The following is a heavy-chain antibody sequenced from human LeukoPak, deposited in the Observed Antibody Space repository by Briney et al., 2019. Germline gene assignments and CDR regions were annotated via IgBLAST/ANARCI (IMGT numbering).Heavy chain of an antibody. J-gene: IGHJ6*02. Sequence: PSETLSLTCAVYGGSFSGYYWTWIRQPPGKGLEWIGYIYYSGSTNYNPSLKSRVTISVDTSKNQLSLKLSSVTAADTAVYYCARLSLMVRNYYYGMDVWGQGTTVTVSS. CDR3: ARLSLMVRNYYYGMDV. V-gene: IGHV4-59*08. D-gene: IGHD5-18*01. CDR1: GGSFSGYY. CDR2: IYYSGST.